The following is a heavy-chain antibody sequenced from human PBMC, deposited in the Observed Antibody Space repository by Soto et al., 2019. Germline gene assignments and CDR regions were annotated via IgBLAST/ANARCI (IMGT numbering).Heavy chain of an antibody. J-gene: IGHJ3*02. CDR1: GDSVSSNSAA. Sequence: SQTLSLTCAISGDSVSSNSAAWHWIRQSPSRGLEWLGRTYYRSKWYNDYAVSVKSRITINPDTSKNQFSLQLNSVTPEDTAVYYCARVRIYGDYRGSAFDIWGQGTMVTVSS. V-gene: IGHV6-1*01. CDR3: ARVRIYGDYRGSAFDI. CDR2: TYYRSKWYN. D-gene: IGHD4-17*01.